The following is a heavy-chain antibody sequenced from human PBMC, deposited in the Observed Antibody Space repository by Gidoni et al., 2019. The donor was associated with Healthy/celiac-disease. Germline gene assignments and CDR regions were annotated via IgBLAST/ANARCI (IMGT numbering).Heavy chain of an antibody. CDR1: GFTFSSYG. CDR3: ARDQKTSLTGPGHTDY. Sequence: QVQLVDSGGGVVQPGRSLRLSCAASGFTFSSYGMHWVRQAPGKGLEWVAVISYDGSNKYYADSVKGRFTISRDNSKNTLYLQMNSLRAEDTAVYYCARDQKTSLTGPGHTDYWGQGTLVTVSS. D-gene: IGHD7-27*01. V-gene: IGHV3-30*03. CDR2: ISYDGSNK. J-gene: IGHJ4*02.